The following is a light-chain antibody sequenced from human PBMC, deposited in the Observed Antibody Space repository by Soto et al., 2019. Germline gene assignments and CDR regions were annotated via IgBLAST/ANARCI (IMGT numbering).Light chain of an antibody. J-gene: IGKJ5*01. CDR2: DAS. CDR3: QQYENLPT. Sequence: DIQMTQSPSTLSASVGDRVTITCRASQSISSWLAWYQQKPGKAPKLLIYDASSLESGVPSRFSGSGSGTEFTLTISRLQPEDIATYYCQQYENLPTFGQGTRLEVK. V-gene: IGKV1-5*01. CDR1: QSISSW.